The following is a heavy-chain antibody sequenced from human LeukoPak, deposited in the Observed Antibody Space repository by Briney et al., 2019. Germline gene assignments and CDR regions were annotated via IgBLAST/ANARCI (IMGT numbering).Heavy chain of an antibody. D-gene: IGHD3-22*01. CDR1: GGTFSSYA. CDR3: ARGPHSSGGDY. V-gene: IGHV1-69*05. Sequence: SVKVSCKVSGGTFSSYAISWVRQAPGQGLEWMGGIIPIFGTANYAQKFQGRVTMTRNTSISTAYMELSSLRSEDTAVYYCARGPHSSGGDYWGQGTLVTVSS. CDR2: IIPIFGTA. J-gene: IGHJ4*02.